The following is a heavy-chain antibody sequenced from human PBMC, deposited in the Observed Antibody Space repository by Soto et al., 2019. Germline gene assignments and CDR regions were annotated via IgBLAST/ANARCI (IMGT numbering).Heavy chain of an antibody. CDR2: INPSGGST. D-gene: IGHD5-18*01. CDR1: GYSFTSYY. Sequence: GESLKISCKGSGYSFTSYYMHWVRQAPGQGLEWMGIINPSGGSTSYAQKFQGRVTMTRDTSTSTVYMELSSLRSEDTAVYYCARDSGYSYGFIDGHYYYYAMDVWGQGTTVTVAS. V-gene: IGHV1-46*01. CDR3: ARDSGYSYGFIDGHYYYYAMDV. J-gene: IGHJ6*02.